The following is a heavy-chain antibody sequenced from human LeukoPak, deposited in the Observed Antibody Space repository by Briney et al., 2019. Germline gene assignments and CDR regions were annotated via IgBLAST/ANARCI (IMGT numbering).Heavy chain of an antibody. CDR1: GGSMSGHS. V-gene: IGHV4-4*07. D-gene: IGHD3-22*01. CDR3: ASRTYYYDSSGLD. Sequence: TSSETLSLTCTVSGGSMSGHSWSWIRQPPGKGLEWIGRIYTSGSTNYNPSLKSRVTMSVDTSKNQFSLKLSSVTAADTAVYYCASRTYYYDSSGLDWGQGTLVTVSS. CDR2: IYTSGST. J-gene: IGHJ4*02.